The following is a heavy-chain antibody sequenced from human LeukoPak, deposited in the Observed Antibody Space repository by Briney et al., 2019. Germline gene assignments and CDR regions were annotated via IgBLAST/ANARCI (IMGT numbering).Heavy chain of an antibody. CDR2: INHSGST. Sequence: SETLSLTCTVSGGSISSYYWSWIRQPPGKGLEWIGEINHSGSTNYNPSLKSRVTISVDTSKNQFSLKLSSVTAADTAVYYCARLGDYGDYWGQGTLVTVSS. J-gene: IGHJ4*02. V-gene: IGHV4-34*01. CDR3: ARLGDYGDY. D-gene: IGHD4-17*01. CDR1: GGSISSYY.